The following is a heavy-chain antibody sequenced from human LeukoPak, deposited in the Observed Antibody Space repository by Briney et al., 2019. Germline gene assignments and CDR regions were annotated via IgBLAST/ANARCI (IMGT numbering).Heavy chain of an antibody. J-gene: IGHJ3*02. V-gene: IGHV4-34*01. D-gene: IGHD5-24*01. CDR1: GGSFSGYY. CDR3: ARSGRDGYNWDAFDI. Sequence: SETLSLACAVYGGSFSGYYWSWIRQPPGKGLEWIGEINHSGSTNYNPSLKSRVTISVDTSKNQFSLKLSSVTAADTAVYYCARSGRDGYNWDAFDIWGQGTMVTISS. CDR2: INHSGST.